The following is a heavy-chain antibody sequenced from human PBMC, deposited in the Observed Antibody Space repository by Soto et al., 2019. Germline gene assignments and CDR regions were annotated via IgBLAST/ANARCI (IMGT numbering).Heavy chain of an antibody. CDR3: ARLEPHYDILSGYSDPYYFDY. D-gene: IGHD3-9*01. CDR2: IYYSGST. V-gene: IGHV4-39*01. J-gene: IGHJ4*02. CDR1: GGSISSSSYY. Sequence: SETLSLTCTVPGGSISSSSYYWGWIRQPPGKGLEWIGSIYYSGSTYYNPSLKSRVTISVDTSKNQFSLKLSSVTAADTAVYYCARLEPHYDILSGYSDPYYFDYWGQGTLVTVSS.